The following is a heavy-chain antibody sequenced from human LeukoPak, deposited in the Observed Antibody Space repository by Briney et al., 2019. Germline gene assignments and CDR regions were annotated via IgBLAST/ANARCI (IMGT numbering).Heavy chain of an antibody. CDR3: AKDPQKIVGATDYFDY. CDR2: ISGSGGST. CDR1: GFTFSSCA. Sequence: GGSLRLSCAASGFTFSSCAMSWVRQAPGKGLEWVSAISGSGGSTYYADSVKGRFTISRDNSKNTLYLQMNSLRAEDTAVYYCAKDPQKIVGATDYFDYWGQGTLVTVSS. J-gene: IGHJ4*02. D-gene: IGHD1-26*01. V-gene: IGHV3-23*01.